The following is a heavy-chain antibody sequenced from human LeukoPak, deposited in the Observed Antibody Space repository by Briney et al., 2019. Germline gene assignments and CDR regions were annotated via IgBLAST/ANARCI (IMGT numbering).Heavy chain of an antibody. V-gene: IGHV3-48*04. CDR2: ISSSGSTI. Sequence: GGSLRLSCAASGFTFSSYSMNWVRQAPGKGLEWVSYISSSGSTIYYADSVKGRFTISRDNAKNSLYLQMNSLRAEDTAVYYCARVIGYDPPLGAFDIWGQGTMVTVSS. D-gene: IGHD5-12*01. CDR3: ARVIGYDPPLGAFDI. CDR1: GFTFSSYS. J-gene: IGHJ3*02.